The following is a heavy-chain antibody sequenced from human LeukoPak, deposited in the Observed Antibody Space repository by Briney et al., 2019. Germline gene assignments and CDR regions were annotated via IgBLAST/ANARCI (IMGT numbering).Heavy chain of an antibody. CDR2: IRSKAYGGTT. D-gene: IGHD6-19*01. Sequence: GGSLRLSCTASGFTFGDYAMSWVRQAPGKGLEWVGFIRSKAYGGTTEYAASVKGRFTISRDDSKGIAYLQMNSLKTEDTAVYYCTRAKQWLVGGFDYWGQGTLVTVSS. CDR3: TRAKQWLVGGFDY. J-gene: IGHJ4*02. V-gene: IGHV3-49*04. CDR1: GFTFGDYA.